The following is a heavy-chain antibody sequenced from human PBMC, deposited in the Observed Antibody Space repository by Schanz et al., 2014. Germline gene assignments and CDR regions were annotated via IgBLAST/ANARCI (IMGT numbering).Heavy chain of an antibody. D-gene: IGHD6-13*01. CDR3: AKDLAAVGVFDY. Sequence: DVQLVDSGGGLVQPGGSLRLSCAASGFTVSNSYIHWVRQAPGKGLEWVSNISPTGSSTYYADSVKGRFTISRDNSKNTLDLQMNSLRAEDTAIYYCAKDLAAVGVFDYWGQGSLVTVSP. CDR1: GFTVSNSY. V-gene: IGHV3-23*04. J-gene: IGHJ4*02. CDR2: SPTGSST.